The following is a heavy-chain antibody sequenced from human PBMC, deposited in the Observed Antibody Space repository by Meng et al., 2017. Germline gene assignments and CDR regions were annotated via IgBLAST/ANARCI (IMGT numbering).Heavy chain of an antibody. V-gene: IGHV1-3*01. D-gene: IGHD6-19*01. J-gene: IGHJ4*02. Sequence: QVHGVQSGAEMKNPGASVKVSCKASGYTFTTYAIHWVRQAPGQRLEWMGWINAGNSDTKYSQKLQGRVTITRDTSASTVYMEVSSLRSEDTGVYYCARAIAVSGTGRFDYWGQGTLVTVSS. CDR1: GYTFTTYA. CDR3: ARAIAVSGTGRFDY. CDR2: INAGNSDT.